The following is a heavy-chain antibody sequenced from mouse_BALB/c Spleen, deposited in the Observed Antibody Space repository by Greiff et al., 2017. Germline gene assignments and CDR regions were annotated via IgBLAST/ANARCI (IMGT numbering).Heavy chain of an antibody. CDR2: INSNGGST. CDR1: GFTFSSYG. J-gene: IGHJ3*01. D-gene: IGHD2-4*01. V-gene: IGHV5-6-3*01. Sequence: VQLQESGGGLVQPGGSLKLSCAASGFTFSSYGMSWVRQTPDKRLELVATINSNGGSTYYPDSVKGRFTISRDNAKNTLYLQMSSLKSEDTAMYYCARDSTMITAWFAYWGQGTLVTVSA. CDR3: ARDSTMITAWFAY.